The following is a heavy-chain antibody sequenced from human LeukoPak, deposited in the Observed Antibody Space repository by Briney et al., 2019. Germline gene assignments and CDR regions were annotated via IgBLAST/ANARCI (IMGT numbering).Heavy chain of an antibody. D-gene: IGHD6-13*01. V-gene: IGHV4-61*01. J-gene: IGHJ4*02. Sequence: PETLSLTCTVSGGSVSSGSYYLSWIRQPPGNGLEWMGEINHSGSTNYIPSLKSRVTISVDTSKNQFFLKLTFVTAADTAVYCCGRGMEWDAAADRDYWGQGNLVTVSS. CDR2: INHSGST. CDR1: GGSVSSGSYY. CDR3: GRGMEWDAAADRDY.